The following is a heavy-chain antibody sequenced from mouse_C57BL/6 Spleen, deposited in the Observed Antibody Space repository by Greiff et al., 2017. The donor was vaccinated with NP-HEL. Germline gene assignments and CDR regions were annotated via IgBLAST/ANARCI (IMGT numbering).Heavy chain of an antibody. J-gene: IGHJ3*01. CDR2: IYPGSGNT. Sequence: QVQLKQSGAELVRPGASVKLSCKASGYTFTDYYINWVKQRPGQGPEWIARIYPGSGNTYYNEKFKGKATLTAEKSSSTAYMQLSSLTSEDSAVYFCARGDYSNPAWFAYWGQGTLVTVSA. CDR3: ARGDYSNPAWFAY. CDR1: GYTFTDYY. V-gene: IGHV1-76*01. D-gene: IGHD2-5*01.